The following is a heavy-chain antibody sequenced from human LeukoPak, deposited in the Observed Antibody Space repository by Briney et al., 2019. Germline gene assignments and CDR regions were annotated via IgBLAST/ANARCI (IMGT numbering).Heavy chain of an antibody. V-gene: IGHV3-30*02. D-gene: IGHD2-2*01. CDR3: VKVAVQTQVVPAAIFFDY. J-gene: IGHJ4*02. Sequence: GGSLRLSCAASGFTFSSYGMHWVRQAPGKGLEWVAFIRYDGSNKYYADSVKGRFTISRDNPKNTLYLQMNSLRAEDTAVYYCVKVAVQTQVVPAAIFFDYWGQGTLVTVSS. CDR2: IRYDGSNK. CDR1: GFTFSSYG.